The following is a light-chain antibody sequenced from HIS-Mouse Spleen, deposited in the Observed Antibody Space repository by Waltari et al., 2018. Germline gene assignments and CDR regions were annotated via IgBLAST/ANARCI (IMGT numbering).Light chain of an antibody. V-gene: IGKV4-1*01. Sequence: DIVMTQSPDSLAVSLGERATINCKSSQRVLYNSNNKNYLAWYQQKPGQPPKPLIYWASTRESGVPDRFSGSGSGTDFTLTISSLQAEDVAVYYCQQYYSTPPTFGQGTKVEIK. J-gene: IGKJ1*01. CDR1: QRVLYNSNNKNY. CDR2: WAS. CDR3: QQYYSTPPT.